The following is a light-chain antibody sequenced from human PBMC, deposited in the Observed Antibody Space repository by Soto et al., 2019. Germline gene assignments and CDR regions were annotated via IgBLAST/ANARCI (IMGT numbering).Light chain of an antibody. J-gene: IGLJ7*01. Sequence: QSALTQTASVSGSLGQSINISCTGTSSDGGSHNLVSWYQQHPGQAPNLMIYEVSKRLLGLSTRFSASKSGNTASLTLPGLQAEDEADYYCCSYGGSRAVFGGGTQLTVL. CDR1: SSDGGSHNL. CDR2: EVS. V-gene: IGLV2-23*02. CDR3: CSYGGSRAV.